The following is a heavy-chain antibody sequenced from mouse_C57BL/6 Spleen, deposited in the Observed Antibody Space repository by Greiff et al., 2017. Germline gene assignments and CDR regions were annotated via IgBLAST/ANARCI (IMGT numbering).Heavy chain of an antibody. V-gene: IGHV5-17*01. J-gene: IGHJ4*01. D-gene: IGHD1-1*01. Sequence: EVQLKESGGGLVKPGGSLKLSCAASGFTFSDYGMHWVRQAPEKGLEWVAYISSGSSTIYYADTVKGRFTISRDNAKNTLFLQMTSLRSEDTAMYYCVYYYGSSYAMDYWGQGTSVTVSS. CDR3: VYYYGSSYAMDY. CDR1: GFTFSDYG. CDR2: ISSGSSTI.